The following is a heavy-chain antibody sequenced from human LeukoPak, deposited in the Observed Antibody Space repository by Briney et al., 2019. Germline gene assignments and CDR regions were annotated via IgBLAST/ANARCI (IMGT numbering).Heavy chain of an antibody. V-gene: IGHV3-30*18. J-gene: IGHJ4*02. CDR1: GFTFSSYG. CDR2: ISYDGSNK. D-gene: IGHD3-16*02. CDR3: AKEANDYVWGSDRSYYFGY. Sequence: GRSLRLSCAASGFTFSSYGMHWVRQAPGKGLEWVAVISYDGSNKYYADSVKGRFTISRDNSKNTLYLQMNSLRAEDTAVYYCAKEANDYVWGSDRSYYFGYWGQGTLVTVSS.